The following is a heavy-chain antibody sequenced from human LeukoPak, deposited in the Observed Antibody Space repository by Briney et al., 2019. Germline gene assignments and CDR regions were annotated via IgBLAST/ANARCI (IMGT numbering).Heavy chain of an antibody. V-gene: IGHV3-23*01. Sequence: GGSLRLSCVASGFTLRSYAMSWVRQAPGKGLEWVSAISGSGGSTYYADSVKGRFTISRDNSKNTLHLQMNSLRAEDTAVYYCAKDKDSSWYRFDYWGQGTLVTVSS. CDR2: ISGSGGST. CDR3: AKDKDSSWYRFDY. D-gene: IGHD6-13*01. J-gene: IGHJ4*02. CDR1: GFTLRSYA.